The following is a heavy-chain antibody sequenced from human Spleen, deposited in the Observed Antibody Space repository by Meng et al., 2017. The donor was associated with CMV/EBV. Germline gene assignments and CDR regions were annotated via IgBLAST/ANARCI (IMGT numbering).Heavy chain of an antibody. Sequence: GESLKISCAASGFTFSSYWMSWVRQAPGKGLEWVANIKQDGSEKYYVDSVKGRFTISRDNAKNSLYLQMDSLRAEDTAVYYCARVTPLLRSTESYFDFWGQGTLVTVSS. D-gene: IGHD2-2*01. CDR2: IKQDGSEK. CDR1: GFTFSSYW. CDR3: ARVTPLLRSTESYFDF. V-gene: IGHV3-7*01. J-gene: IGHJ4*02.